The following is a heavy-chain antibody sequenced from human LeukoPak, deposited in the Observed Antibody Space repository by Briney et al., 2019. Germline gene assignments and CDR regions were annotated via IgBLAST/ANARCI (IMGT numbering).Heavy chain of an antibody. D-gene: IGHD1-26*01. CDR1: GYSISSGYY. V-gene: IGHV4-38-2*02. Sequence: PSETLSLTCTVSGYSISSGYYWGWIRQPPGKGLEWIGSIYHSGSTYYNPSLKSRATISVDTSKNQFSLKLSSVTAADTAVYYCARFNSGSYQHYFDYWGQGTLVTASS. CDR2: IYHSGST. CDR3: ARFNSGSYQHYFDY. J-gene: IGHJ4*02.